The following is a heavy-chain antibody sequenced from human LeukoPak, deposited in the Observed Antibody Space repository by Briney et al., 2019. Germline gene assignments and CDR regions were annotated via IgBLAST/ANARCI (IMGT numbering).Heavy chain of an antibody. Sequence: SQTLSLTCTVSGGSISSGGYYWSWIRQHPGKGLEWIGYIYYSGSTYYNPSLKSRVTISVDTSKNQFSLKLSSVTAADTAVYYCARGLRVFGVAHFDYWGQGTLVTVSS. D-gene: IGHD3-3*01. V-gene: IGHV4-31*03. CDR2: IYYSGST. CDR3: ARGLRVFGVAHFDY. J-gene: IGHJ4*02. CDR1: GGSISSGGYY.